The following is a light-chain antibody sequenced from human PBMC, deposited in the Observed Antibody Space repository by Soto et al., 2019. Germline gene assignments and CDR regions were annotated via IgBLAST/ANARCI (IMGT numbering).Light chain of an antibody. J-gene: IGLJ1*01. CDR3: QVWDSPYV. CDR2: RDS. CDR1: NIGSKN. Sequence: SYELTQPLSVSVALGQTARITCGGNNIGSKNVHWYQQKPGQAPVLVIYRDSNRPSGIPERFSGSNSGNTATLTISRAQAGDEADYYWQVWDSPYVFGTGTKRTVL. V-gene: IGLV3-9*01.